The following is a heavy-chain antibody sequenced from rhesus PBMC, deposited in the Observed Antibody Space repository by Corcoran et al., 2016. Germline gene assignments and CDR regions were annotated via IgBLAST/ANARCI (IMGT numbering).Heavy chain of an antibody. CDR2: IYSSSGKT. V-gene: IGHV4S12*01. J-gene: IGHJ4*01. D-gene: IGHD7-45*01. CDR1: GGSISGGYYY. Sequence: QVKLQESGPGLVKPLETLSLTCAVSGGSISGGYYYWSCIRQPPGTGLEWIGGIYSSSGKTYYNPALKSRVTISKDTSKNQFSLNLSSVTAADTAVYYCARERGNWGSYFDYWGQGVLVTVSS. CDR3: ARERGNWGSYFDY.